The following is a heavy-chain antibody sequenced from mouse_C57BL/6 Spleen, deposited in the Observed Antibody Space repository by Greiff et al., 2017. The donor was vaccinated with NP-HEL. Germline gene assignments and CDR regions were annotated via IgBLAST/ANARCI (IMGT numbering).Heavy chain of an antibody. V-gene: IGHV5-16*01. CDR2: INYDGSST. J-gene: IGHJ2*01. CDR3: ARVGERGGYFDY. Sequence: EVKLVESEGGLVQPGSSMKLSCTASGFTFSDYYMAWVRQVPEKGLEWVANINYDGSSTYYLDSLKSRFIISRDNAKNILYLQMSSLKSEDTATYYCARVGERGGYFDYWGQGTTLTVSS. CDR1: GFTFSDYY.